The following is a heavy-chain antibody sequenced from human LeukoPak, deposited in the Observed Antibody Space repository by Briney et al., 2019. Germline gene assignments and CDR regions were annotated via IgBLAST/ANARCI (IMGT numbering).Heavy chain of an antibody. CDR3: AKVLTRSYSVRPYYFDY. J-gene: IGHJ4*02. CDR1: GFTFSSYA. Sequence: GGSLRLSCAASGFTFSSYAMSWVRQAPGKGLEWVSAISGSGGSTYYADSVKGRFTISRDNSKNTLYLQMNGLRAEDTAVYYCAKVLTRSYSVRPYYFDYWGQGTLVTVSS. V-gene: IGHV3-23*01. D-gene: IGHD1-26*01. CDR2: ISGSGGST.